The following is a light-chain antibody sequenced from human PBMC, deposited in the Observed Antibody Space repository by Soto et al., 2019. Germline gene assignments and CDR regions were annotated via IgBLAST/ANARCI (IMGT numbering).Light chain of an antibody. CDR3: QQYDSSPRT. CDR2: GAS. Sequence: EIVLTQSPGTLSLSPGERATLSCRASQSINSNYLVWYQQKPGQGPRPLMYGASSRATGIPDRFSGSGSGTDFTLTISRLEPEDFAVYYCQQYDSSPRTFGQGTKVEIK. CDR1: QSINSNY. J-gene: IGKJ1*01. V-gene: IGKV3-20*01.